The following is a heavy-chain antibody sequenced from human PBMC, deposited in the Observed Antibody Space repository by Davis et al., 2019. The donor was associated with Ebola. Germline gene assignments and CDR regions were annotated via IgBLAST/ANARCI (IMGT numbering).Heavy chain of an antibody. CDR2: ISGSGGST. V-gene: IGHV3-23*01. CDR3: ARSGLSFGVVKYHYGMDV. CDR1: GFTFSTYS. J-gene: IGHJ6*04. Sequence: GESLKISCAASGFTFSTYSMSWVRQAPGKGLEWVSAISGSGGSTYYADSVKGRFTISRDNAKNSLYLQMNSLRAEDTAVYYCARSGLSFGVVKYHYGMDVWGKGTTVTVS. D-gene: IGHD3-3*01.